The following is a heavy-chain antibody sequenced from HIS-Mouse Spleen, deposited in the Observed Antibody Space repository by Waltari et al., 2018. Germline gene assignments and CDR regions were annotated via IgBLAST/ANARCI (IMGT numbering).Heavy chain of an antibody. J-gene: IGHJ2*01. CDR2: IDYSGST. CDR1: GGSISSSSYY. D-gene: IGHD6-13*01. V-gene: IGHV4-39*07. Sequence: QLQLQESGPGLVKPSETLSLTCTVSGGSISSSSYYWGWVRQPPGKGLGWNGSIDYSGSTYYNPCLKSGVTISVDTSKNQFALKLSSVTAADTAVYYCAREIPYSSSWYDWYFDLWGRGTLVTVSS. CDR3: AREIPYSSSWYDWYFDL.